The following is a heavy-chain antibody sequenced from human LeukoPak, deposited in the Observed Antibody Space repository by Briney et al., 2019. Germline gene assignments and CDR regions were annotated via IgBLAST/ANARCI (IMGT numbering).Heavy chain of an antibody. J-gene: IGHJ3*02. CDR3: ARDWEVLRQPQERGDAFDI. CDR2: IIPILGIA. Sequence: GASVKVSCKASGGTFSSYAISWVRQAPGQGLEWMGRIIPILGIANCAQKFQGRVTITADKSTSTAYMELSSLRSEDTAVYYCARDWEVLRQPQERGDAFDIWGQGTMVTVSS. CDR1: GGTFSSYA. V-gene: IGHV1-69*04. D-gene: IGHD1-26*01.